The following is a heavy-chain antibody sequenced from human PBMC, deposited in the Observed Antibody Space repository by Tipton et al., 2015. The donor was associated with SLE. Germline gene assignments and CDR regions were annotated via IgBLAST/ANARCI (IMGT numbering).Heavy chain of an antibody. D-gene: IGHD3-16*01. CDR1: GFTFSSYA. J-gene: IGHJ4*02. V-gene: IGHV3-30*14. Sequence: SLRLSCAASGFTFSSYAMHWVRQAPGKGLEWVAVISYDGSNKYYADSVKGRFTISRDNSKNTLHLQMNSLRAEDTAVYYCSRETWGVAFYWGQGTLVTVSS. CDR2: ISYDGSNK. CDR3: SRETWGVAFY.